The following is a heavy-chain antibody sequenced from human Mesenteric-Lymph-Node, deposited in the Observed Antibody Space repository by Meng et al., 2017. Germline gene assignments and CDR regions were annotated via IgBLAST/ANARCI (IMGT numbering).Heavy chain of an antibody. CDR1: GASVSINPSH. V-gene: IGHV4-61*01. CDR2: NFNDGRT. J-gene: IGHJ4*02. D-gene: IGHD1-26*01. CDR3: ARDNMGSIDY. Sequence: VQLHESGPGPVRPSATLSLPCSVSGASVSINPSHWTWVRQPPGKGLEWIGYNFNDGRTNYNPSLKTRVTMSIDTSKNQFSLTLSSVTAADTAIYYCARDNMGSIDYWGQGILVTVSS.